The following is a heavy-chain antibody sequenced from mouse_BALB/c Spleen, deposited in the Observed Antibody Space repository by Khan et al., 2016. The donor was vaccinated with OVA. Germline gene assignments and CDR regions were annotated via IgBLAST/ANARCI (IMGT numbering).Heavy chain of an antibody. CDR1: GSSITSAYS. CDR2: IHSSGVT. CDR3: ARFDGRRAFDC. D-gene: IGHD1-1*01. V-gene: IGHV3-1*02. J-gene: IGHJ2*01. Sequence: EVQLVESGPDLVKPSQSLSLTCTVTGSSITSAYSWHWVRQFPGNKLEWMGYIHSSGVTNYNPSLKSRVSISRDTSKNQFFLQLNSVTTEDTATYYCARFDGRRAFDCWGQGSTLTVSA.